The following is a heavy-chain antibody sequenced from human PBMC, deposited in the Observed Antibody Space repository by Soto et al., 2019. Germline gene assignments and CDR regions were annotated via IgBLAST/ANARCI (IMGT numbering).Heavy chain of an antibody. CDR1: GFSFSAFS. CDR2: ISSSSNTI. J-gene: IGHJ3*02. D-gene: IGHD2-2*02. Sequence: EVQLVESGGGLVQPGGSLRLSCASSGFSFSAFSMNWVRQAPGKGLEWVSYISSSSNTIYYADSVKGRFTISRDNAQNTLYLQMNSLRDEDTAVYYCAREGGRHCSPTRCYNAFDIWGQGTMVTGAS. CDR3: AREGGRHCSPTRCYNAFDI. V-gene: IGHV3-48*02.